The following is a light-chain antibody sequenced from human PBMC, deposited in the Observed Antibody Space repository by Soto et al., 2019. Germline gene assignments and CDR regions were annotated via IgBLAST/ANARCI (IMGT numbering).Light chain of an antibody. CDR3: QQYQT. CDR1: QSVSSSY. V-gene: IGKV3-20*01. CDR2: GAS. Sequence: EIVLTQSPGTLSLSPGERATLSCRASQSVSSSYLAWYQQKPGQAPRLLIYGASSRATGIPDRFSGSGSGTDFTLTISRLEPEDFAVYYCQQYQTFGQGTKADIK. J-gene: IGKJ1*01.